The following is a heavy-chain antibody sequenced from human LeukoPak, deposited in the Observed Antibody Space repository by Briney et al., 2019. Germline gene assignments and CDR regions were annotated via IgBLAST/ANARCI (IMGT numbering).Heavy chain of an antibody. Sequence: PGGSLRLSCAAPGFTFSDYYMSWIRQAPGKGLEWVSYISSSSSYTNYADSVKGRFTISRDNAKNSLYLQMNSLRAEDTAVYYCARDRVVATIHGMDVWGQGTTVTVSS. CDR1: GFTFSDYY. V-gene: IGHV3-11*05. D-gene: IGHD5-12*01. CDR3: ARDRVVATIHGMDV. CDR2: ISSSSSYT. J-gene: IGHJ6*02.